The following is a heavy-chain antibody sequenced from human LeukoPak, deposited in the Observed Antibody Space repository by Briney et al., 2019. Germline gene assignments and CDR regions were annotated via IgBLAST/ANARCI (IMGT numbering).Heavy chain of an antibody. D-gene: IGHD3-22*01. Sequence: SETLSLTCTVSGGSLSSSSDYWGWIRQPPGKGLEWIGYIYYSGSTNYNPSLKSRVTISVDTSKNQFSLKLSSVTAADTAVYYCARSDYDTSKFDLWGRGTLVTVSS. CDR3: ARSDYDTSKFDL. J-gene: IGHJ2*01. CDR2: IYYSGST. V-gene: IGHV4-61*05. CDR1: GGSLSSSSDY.